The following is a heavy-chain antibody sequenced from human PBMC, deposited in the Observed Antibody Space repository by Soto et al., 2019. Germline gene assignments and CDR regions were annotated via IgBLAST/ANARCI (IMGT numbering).Heavy chain of an antibody. D-gene: IGHD1-20*01. Sequence: GASVKVSSKTSGYSFTNYLINWVRQAPGQGLEWMGLITTHTGNTMVAQKFQGRLTLTNDTSTDTAFMELMSLRSDDTAMYFCARDIHITNTHYFYXWGQGTPFTVSX. CDR2: ITTHTGNT. V-gene: IGHV1-18*01. CDR1: GYSFTNYL. CDR3: ARDIHITNTHYFYX. J-gene: IGHJ4*02.